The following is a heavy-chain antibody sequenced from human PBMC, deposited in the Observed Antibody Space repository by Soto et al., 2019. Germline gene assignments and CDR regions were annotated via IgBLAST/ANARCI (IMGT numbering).Heavy chain of an antibody. CDR3: ARVITMVRAYGMDV. J-gene: IGHJ6*02. V-gene: IGHV3-23*01. D-gene: IGHD3-10*01. CDR1: GFXFSSYA. CDR2: ISGSGGST. Sequence: GXLRLSCATSGFXFSSYALSWVRHAPGNGLEWVSAISGSGGSTYYADSVKGRFTISRDNSNNTLYLQMNSLGSEDTAGYYCARVITMVRAYGMDVWGQGTTVTVSS.